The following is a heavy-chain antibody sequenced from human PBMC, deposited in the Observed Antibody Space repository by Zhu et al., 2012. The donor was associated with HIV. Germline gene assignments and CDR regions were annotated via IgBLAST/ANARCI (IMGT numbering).Heavy chain of an antibody. D-gene: IGHD3-10*01. V-gene: IGHV4-34*01. Sequence: QVQLQQWGAGLLKPSETLSLTCAVYGGSFSGFYWSWIRQPPGKGLEWIGEISQSGDSNYVPSLKSRVTLSVDTSKNQFSLKLNSVTAADTAVYYCARGGFRYSASGPYSFDYWGQGTLVTVSS. J-gene: IGHJ4*02. CDR1: GGSFSGFY. CDR2: ISQSGDS. CDR3: ARGGFRYSASGPYSFDY.